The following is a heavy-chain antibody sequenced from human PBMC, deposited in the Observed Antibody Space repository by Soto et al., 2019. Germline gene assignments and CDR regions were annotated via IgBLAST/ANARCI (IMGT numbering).Heavy chain of an antibody. Sequence: QVQVVQSGDEVKETGASVRVSCKTSGYSFTAYGVSCVRQAPGQGLEWVGWISCYNGKTKYAQKVQGRVTMTTDKSTSTAYMEGRSMRSEEPAIYYCARDAPPPEIRFLEWHKYEYNGMDVWGQGTTVTVSS. CDR3: ARDAPPPEIRFLEWHKYEYNGMDV. V-gene: IGHV1-18*01. CDR1: GYSFTAYG. CDR2: ISCYNGKT. D-gene: IGHD3-3*01. J-gene: IGHJ6*02.